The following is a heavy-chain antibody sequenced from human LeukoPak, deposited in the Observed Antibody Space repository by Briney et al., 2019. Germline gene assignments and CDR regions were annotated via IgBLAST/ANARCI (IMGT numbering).Heavy chain of an antibody. V-gene: IGHV1-2*02. CDR2: INPNSGGT. Sequence: GASVKVSCKASGYTFTGYYMHWVRQAPGQGLEWMGWINPNSGGTNYAQKFQGRVTMTRDTSISTAYMELSRLRPDDTAVYYCAAQRGASLHDFWSTRLFDPWGQGTLVTVSS. CDR1: GYTFTGYY. D-gene: IGHD3-3*01. J-gene: IGHJ5*02. CDR3: AAQRGASLHDFWSTRLFDP.